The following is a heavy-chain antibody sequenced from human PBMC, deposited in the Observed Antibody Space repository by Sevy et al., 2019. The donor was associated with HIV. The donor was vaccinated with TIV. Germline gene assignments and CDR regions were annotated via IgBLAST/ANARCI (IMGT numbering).Heavy chain of an antibody. CDR1: GFTFSSYA. CDR2: ISYDGSNK. D-gene: IGHD3-22*01. Sequence: GGSLRLSCAASGFTFSSYAMHWVRQAPGKGLEWVAVISYDGSNKYYADSVKGRFTISRDNSKNTLYLRMNSLRAEDTAVYYCARGDYYDSSGYYYVGAFDIWGQGTMVTVSS. V-gene: IGHV3-30*04. J-gene: IGHJ3*02. CDR3: ARGDYYDSSGYYYVGAFDI.